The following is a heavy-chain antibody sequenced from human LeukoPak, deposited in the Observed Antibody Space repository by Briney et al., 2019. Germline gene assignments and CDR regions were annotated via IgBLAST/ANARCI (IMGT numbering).Heavy chain of an antibody. CDR2: MHVGTGNT. J-gene: IGHJ4*02. D-gene: IGHD2-21*02. V-gene: IGHV1-2*02. CDR1: GYTFISNY. CDR3: AREGSCDGGDCYSCDF. Sequence: ASVQVSCKASGYTFISNYLQWVRQAPGLGPEWLGWMHVGTGNTRYAPKFQGRVTLSRDTSINTAYMELSSLTSDDTAVYYCAREGSCDGGDCYSCDFWGRGTLVTVSS.